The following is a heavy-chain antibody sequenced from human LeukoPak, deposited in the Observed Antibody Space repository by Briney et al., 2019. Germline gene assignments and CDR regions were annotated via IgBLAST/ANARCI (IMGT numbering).Heavy chain of an antibody. CDR1: GGSISSYY. V-gene: IGHV4-4*07. D-gene: IGHD4-17*01. Sequence: SETLSLTCTVSGGSISSYYWSWIRQPAGKGLEWIGRIYNSGITNYNPSLKSRVTMSMDTSMNQFSLKLRSVTAADTAVYYCARDYGDFPAYYFDYWGQGTLVTVSS. CDR2: IYNSGIT. J-gene: IGHJ4*02. CDR3: ARDYGDFPAYYFDY.